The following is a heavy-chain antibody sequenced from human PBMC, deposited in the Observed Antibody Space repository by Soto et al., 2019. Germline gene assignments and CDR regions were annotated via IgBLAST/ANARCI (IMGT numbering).Heavy chain of an antibody. V-gene: IGHV1-3*01. D-gene: IGHD6-13*01. Sequence: ASVKVSCKTSGYTFNKYPIHWVRQAPGQGLEWMGWINPGNGDTGYSQKSQDRVTITRNTSVSTAYMELSSLRSEDTAVYYCARVNPGYSSSWYPKYYYYYYMDVWGKGTTVTVSS. CDR2: INPGNGDT. J-gene: IGHJ6*03. CDR3: ARVNPGYSSSWYPKYYYYYYMDV. CDR1: GYTFNKYP.